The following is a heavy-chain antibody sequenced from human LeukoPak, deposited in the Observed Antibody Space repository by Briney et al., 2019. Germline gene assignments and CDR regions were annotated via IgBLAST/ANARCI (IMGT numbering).Heavy chain of an antibody. Sequence: PGGPLRLSCAASGFTFTSYAMTWVRQAPGKGLEWVSAISGSGVSTFYADSVKGRFTISRDNSKNTLYLQLNSLRAEDTAIYYCAKDPIAAAGNYFDYWGQGTLVTVSS. CDR3: AKDPIAAAGNYFDY. V-gene: IGHV3-23*01. CDR2: ISGSGVST. J-gene: IGHJ4*02. D-gene: IGHD6-13*01. CDR1: GFTFTSYA.